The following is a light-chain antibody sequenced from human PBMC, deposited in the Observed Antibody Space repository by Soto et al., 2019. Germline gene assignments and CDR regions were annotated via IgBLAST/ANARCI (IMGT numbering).Light chain of an antibody. J-gene: IGKJ1*01. CDR1: QSLSVSY. Sequence: EIVLTQSPGTLSLSPGDRATLSCRASQSLSVSYIAWYQQKPGQAPRLLIYSTSTRAAGIPDRFTGRGSGTHFTLAISRLEPEDFAVYYCHQFGDSPQTFGQRTKVDNK. CDR3: HQFGDSPQT. V-gene: IGKV3-20*01. CDR2: STS.